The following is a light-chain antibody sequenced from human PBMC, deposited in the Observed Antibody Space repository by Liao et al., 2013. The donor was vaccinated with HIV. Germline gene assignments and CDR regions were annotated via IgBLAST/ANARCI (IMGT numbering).Light chain of an antibody. CDR2: QDT. CDR1: NLGEKY. J-gene: IGLJ2*01. V-gene: IGLV3-1*01. CDR3: LVWDSDIVV. Sequence: SYEVTQPPSVSVSPGQTATITCSGDNLGEKYACWYQQKAGRSPLMVIYQDTKRPSGIPERFSGSNSGDTATLTISGTQPVDEATYYCLVWDSDIVVFGGGTKLTVL.